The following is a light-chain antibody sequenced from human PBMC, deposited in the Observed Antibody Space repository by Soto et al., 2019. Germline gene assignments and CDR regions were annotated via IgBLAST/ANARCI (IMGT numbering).Light chain of an antibody. CDR3: SSYTSSSTGV. CDR2: EVS. J-gene: IGLJ1*01. Sequence: QSALTQPASVSGSPGQSITISCTGTSSDVGGYNYVSWYQQHPGKAPKLTIYEVSNRPSGVSNRFSGSKSGNTASLTISGLQAEDEDDYYCSSYTSSSTGVFGTGTKVTVL. V-gene: IGLV2-14*01. CDR1: SSDVGGYNY.